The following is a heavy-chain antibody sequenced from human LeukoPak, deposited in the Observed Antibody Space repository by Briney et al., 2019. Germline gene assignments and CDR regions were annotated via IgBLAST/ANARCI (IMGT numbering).Heavy chain of an antibody. Sequence: PGGALRLSCTASGFTFGDYAMSWVRQAPGKGLEWVGFIRSKTYGGTTEYGASVKGRFIISRDDSISIAYLEMNNLKTEDTAVYYCTGVQLIDYYFSGMDVWGQGTTVTVS. D-gene: IGHD6-13*01. V-gene: IGHV3-49*04. J-gene: IGHJ6*02. CDR2: IRSKTYGGTT. CDR1: GFTFGDYA. CDR3: TGVQLIDYYFSGMDV.